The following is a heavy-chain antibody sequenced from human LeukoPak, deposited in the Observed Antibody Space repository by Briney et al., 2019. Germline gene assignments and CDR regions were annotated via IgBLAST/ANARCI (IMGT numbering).Heavy chain of an antibody. CDR2: ISSSSSTI. D-gene: IGHD3-9*01. CDR1: GFTFSSYS. J-gene: IGHJ5*02. V-gene: IGHV3-48*02. CDR3: ARDRDDILTGYPWFDP. Sequence: GGSLRLSCAASGFTFSSYSMNWVRQAPGKGLEWVSYISSSSSTIYYAASVKGRFTISRDNAKNSLYLQMNSLRDEDTAVYYCARDRDDILTGYPWFDPWGQGTLVTVSS.